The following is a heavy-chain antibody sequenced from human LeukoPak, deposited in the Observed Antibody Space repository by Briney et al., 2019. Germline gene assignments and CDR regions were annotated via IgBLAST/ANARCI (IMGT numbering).Heavy chain of an antibody. CDR2: IYYSGST. CDR1: GGSISSYY. Sequence: SETLSLTCTVSGGSISSYYWSWIRQPPGKGLGWIGYIYYSGSTNYNPSLKSRVTISVDTSKNQFSLKLTSVTAADTAVYYCARNDYSNYGYFDYWGQGTLVTVSS. D-gene: IGHD4-4*01. CDR3: ARNDYSNYGYFDY. V-gene: IGHV4-59*01. J-gene: IGHJ4*02.